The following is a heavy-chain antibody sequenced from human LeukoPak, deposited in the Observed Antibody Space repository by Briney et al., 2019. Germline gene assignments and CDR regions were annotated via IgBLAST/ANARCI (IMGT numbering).Heavy chain of an antibody. J-gene: IGHJ4*02. CDR1: GFTVSSNY. D-gene: IGHD3-10*01. V-gene: IGHV3-66*01. CDR3: ARSRYYYGSGSYFIPFDY. Sequence: GGSLRLSCAASGFTVSSNYMSWVRQAPGKGLEWVSVIYSGGSTYYADSVKGRFTISRDNSKNTLYLQMNSLRAEDTAVYYCARSRYYYGSGSYFIPFDYWGQGTLVTVSS. CDR2: IYSGGST.